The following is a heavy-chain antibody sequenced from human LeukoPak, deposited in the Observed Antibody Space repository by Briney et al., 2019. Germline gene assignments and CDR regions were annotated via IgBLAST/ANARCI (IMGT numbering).Heavy chain of an antibody. J-gene: IGHJ3*02. CDR2: ISWNSGSI. Sequence: PGGSLRLSCAASGFTFDDYAMHWVRQAPGKGLEWVSGISWNSGSIGYADSVKGRFTISRDNSKNTLYLQMNSLRAEDTAVYYCAKVVRERFLEWLLHVAFDIWGQGTMVTVSS. D-gene: IGHD3-3*01. CDR1: GFTFDDYA. CDR3: AKVVRERFLEWLLHVAFDI. V-gene: IGHV3-9*01.